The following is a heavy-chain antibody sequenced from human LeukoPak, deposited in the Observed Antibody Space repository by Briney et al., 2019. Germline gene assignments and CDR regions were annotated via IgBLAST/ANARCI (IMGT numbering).Heavy chain of an antibody. CDR2: IKQDGSEK. D-gene: IGHD5-12*01. CDR3: ARVYEGWLRKPYYFDY. V-gene: IGHV3-7*03. J-gene: IGHJ4*02. CDR1: GFTFSSYW. Sequence: GGSLRLSCAASGFTFSSYWMSWVRQAPGKGLEWVANIKQDGSEKYYVDSVKGRFTISRDNAKNSLYLQMNSLRAEDTAVYYCARVYEGWLRKPYYFDYWGQGTLVTVSS.